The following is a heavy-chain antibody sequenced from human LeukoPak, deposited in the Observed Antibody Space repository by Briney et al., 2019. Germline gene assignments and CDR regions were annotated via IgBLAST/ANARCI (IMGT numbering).Heavy chain of an antibody. CDR2: IKQDESEK. V-gene: IGHV3-7*01. J-gene: IGHJ4*02. CDR1: GFTFSNYW. Sequence: RPGGSLRLSCAASGFTFSNYWMTWVRQAPGKELEWVANIKQDESEKYYVDSVKGRFTVSRDNSKNSVYLQMNSLRAEDTAMYYCATPVGGVWSFDYWGQGTLVTVSS. D-gene: IGHD2-15*01. CDR3: ATPVGGVWSFDY.